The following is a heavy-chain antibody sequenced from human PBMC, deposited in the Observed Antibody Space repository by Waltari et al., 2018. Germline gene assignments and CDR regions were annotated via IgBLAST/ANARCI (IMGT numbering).Heavy chain of an antibody. V-gene: IGHV4-31*03. CDR2: IYYSGST. D-gene: IGHD4-17*01. CDR3: ARMPPSYGDYDGWYFDL. CDR1: GGSISSGGYY. Sequence: QVQLQESGPGLVKPSQTLSLTCTVSGGSISSGGYYWSWIRQHPGKGLEWIGYIYYSGSTYYNPSLKSRVTILVDTSKNQFSLKLSSVTAADTAVYYCARMPPSYGDYDGWYFDLWGRGTLVTVSS. J-gene: IGHJ2*01.